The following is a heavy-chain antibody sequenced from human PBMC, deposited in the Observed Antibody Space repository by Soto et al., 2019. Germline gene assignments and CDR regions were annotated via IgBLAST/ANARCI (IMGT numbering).Heavy chain of an antibody. D-gene: IGHD5-12*01. V-gene: IGHV4-59*01. CDR1: GGSITSYY. CDR2: IYYSGST. J-gene: IGHJ6*02. CDR3: ARDREMATPYYAGRDV. Sequence: QVQLQESGPGLVKPSETLSLTCTVSGGSITSYYWNWIRQPPGKGLEWIGFIYYSGSTNYNPSLKSRVTVSVDTSKNQFSLKLTSVTAADTAVYYCARDREMATPYYAGRDVWGQGTTVTVSS.